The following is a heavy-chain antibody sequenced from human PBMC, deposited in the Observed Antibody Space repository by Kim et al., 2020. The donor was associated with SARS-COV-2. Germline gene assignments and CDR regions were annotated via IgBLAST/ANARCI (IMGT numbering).Heavy chain of an antibody. J-gene: IGHJ4*02. CDR1: GFSFRNYA. D-gene: IGHD2-21*01. V-gene: IGHV3-30-3*01. CDR2: ISHDGSEK. Sequence: GGSRRLSCAASGFSFRNYAVHWVRQVPGKGLESLAVISHDGSEKYYADSVRGRFTISRDNSKSTLDLQMNSLGTEDTALYYCVRDSGDGYNSLDYWGQGTLVTVSS. CDR3: VRDSGDGYNSLDY.